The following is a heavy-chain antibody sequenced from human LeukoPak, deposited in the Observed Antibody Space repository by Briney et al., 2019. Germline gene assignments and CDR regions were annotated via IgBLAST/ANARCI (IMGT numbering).Heavy chain of an antibody. D-gene: IGHD5-18*01. CDR3: ATVSYGQLGYDY. Sequence: GASVKVSCKASGYTFTGYYMHWVRQAPGQGLEWMGWINPNSGGTNYSQKFQGRVTMTRDTSISTAYMELSRLRSDDTTVYYCATVSYGQLGYDYWGQGTLVTVSS. V-gene: IGHV1-2*02. CDR2: INPNSGGT. J-gene: IGHJ4*02. CDR1: GYTFTGYY.